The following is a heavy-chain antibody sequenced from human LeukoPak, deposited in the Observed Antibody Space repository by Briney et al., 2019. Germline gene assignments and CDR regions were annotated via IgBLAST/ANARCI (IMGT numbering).Heavy chain of an antibody. V-gene: IGHV3-74*01. Sequence: QPGGSLRLACAASGFTFSSYWMHWVRQAPGKGLVWVSRINSDGSSTSYADSVKGRFTISRDNAKNTLYLQMNSLRAEDTAVYYCARDVPLRYYYGMDVWGQRTTVTVSS. D-gene: IGHD2-2*01. CDR3: ARDVPLRYYYGMDV. CDR2: INSDGSST. CDR1: GFTFSSYW. J-gene: IGHJ6*02.